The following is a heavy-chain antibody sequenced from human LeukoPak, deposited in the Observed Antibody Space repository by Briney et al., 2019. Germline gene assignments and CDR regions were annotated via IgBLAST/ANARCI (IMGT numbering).Heavy chain of an antibody. Sequence: PSETLSLTCTVSGGSISSYYWSWIRQPPGKGLEWIGYIYYSGRTTYTPSLKSRVTISVDTYKNQFSLKLSSVTAADTAVYYCARLNCSGGSCYSVDHWGQGTLVTVSS. V-gene: IGHV4-59*12. D-gene: IGHD2-15*01. J-gene: IGHJ5*02. CDR1: GGSISSYY. CDR2: IYYSGRT. CDR3: ARLNCSGGSCYSVDH.